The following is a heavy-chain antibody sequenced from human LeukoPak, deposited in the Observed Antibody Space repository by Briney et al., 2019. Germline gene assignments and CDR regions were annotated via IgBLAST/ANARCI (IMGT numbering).Heavy chain of an antibody. V-gene: IGHV3-23*01. Sequence: GGSLRLSCVASGFTFRSYAMSWVRQAPGKGLEWVSSVSGSGDITYFADSVKGRFTISRDNFKNTLYLQMNSLRAEDTAVYYCAKGFGGPNYYYGMDVWGQGTTVTVSS. CDR2: VSGSGDIT. CDR1: GFTFRSYA. D-gene: IGHD5-12*01. J-gene: IGHJ6*02. CDR3: AKGFGGPNYYYGMDV.